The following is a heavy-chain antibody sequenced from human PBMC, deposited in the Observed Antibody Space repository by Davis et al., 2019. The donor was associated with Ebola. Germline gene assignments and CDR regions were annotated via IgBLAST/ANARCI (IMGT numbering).Heavy chain of an antibody. Sequence: GGSLRLSCAASGFTFSSYEMNWVRQAPGKGLEWVSGISGSGGSTYYADSVKGRFTISRDNSKNTLYLQMNSLRAEDTAVYYCAKDNGVSVDWYFDLWGRGTLVTVSS. V-gene: IGHV3-23*01. J-gene: IGHJ2*01. CDR3: AKDNGVSVDWYFDL. CDR2: ISGSGGST. D-gene: IGHD2-8*01. CDR1: GFTFSSYE.